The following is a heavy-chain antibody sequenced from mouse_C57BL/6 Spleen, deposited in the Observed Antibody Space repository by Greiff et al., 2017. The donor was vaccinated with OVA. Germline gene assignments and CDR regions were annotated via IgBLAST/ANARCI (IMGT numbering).Heavy chain of an antibody. CDR3: ARDYFDY. V-gene: IGHV3-6*01. Sequence: EVKLMESGPGLVKPSQSLSLTCSVTGYSITSGYYWNWIRQFPGNKLEWMGYISYDGRNKYNPSLKNRSSITRDTSKNQFFLKLNSLTTEDTATYYCARDYFDYWGQGTTLTVSS. CDR1: GYSITSGYY. J-gene: IGHJ2*01. CDR2: ISYDGRN.